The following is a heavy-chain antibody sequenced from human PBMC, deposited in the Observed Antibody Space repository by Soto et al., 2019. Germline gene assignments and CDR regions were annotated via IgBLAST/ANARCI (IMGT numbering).Heavy chain of an antibody. CDR2: IYSSGST. CDR1: GGSLYSDSYY. Sequence: SETLSLTCTVSGGSLYSDSYYWGWIRQPPGKGLEWIGYIYSSGSTYSNPSLKSPVAMSVDTSQNQFSLQLSSVTVADTAFYYCAGGGSIVVATRRLMEVWGKGTTVTVSS. D-gene: IGHD3-22*01. V-gene: IGHV4-30-4*01. CDR3: AGGGSIVVATRRLMEV. J-gene: IGHJ6*03.